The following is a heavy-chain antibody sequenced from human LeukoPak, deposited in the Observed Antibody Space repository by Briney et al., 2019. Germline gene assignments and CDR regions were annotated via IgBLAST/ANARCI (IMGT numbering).Heavy chain of an antibody. CDR2: IYYSGST. V-gene: IGHV4-59*01. J-gene: IGHJ3*02. Sequence: PAETLSLTCTASGGSISSYSWSWIRQPPGKGLEWIWYIYYSGSTTYNPSLKSRVTISVDTIKNQYSQNLSSVTAADTAVYYCAGIVVVVAAPSQSFDIWGQGTMVTVSS. CDR3: AGIVVVVAAPSQSFDI. D-gene: IGHD2-15*01. CDR1: GGSISSYS.